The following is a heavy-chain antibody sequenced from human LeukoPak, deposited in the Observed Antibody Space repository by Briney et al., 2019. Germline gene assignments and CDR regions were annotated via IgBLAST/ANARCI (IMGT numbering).Heavy chain of an antibody. V-gene: IGHV4-31*03. J-gene: IGHJ4*02. D-gene: IGHD3-22*01. CDR2: IYYSGSS. CDR1: GGSISSGGYY. Sequence: SQTLSLTCTASGGSISSGGYYWSWIRQHPGKGLEWIGYIYYSGSSYYNPSLKSRVTISVDTSKNQFSLKLSSVTAADTAVYYCAKWSSGYYYFDYWGQGTLVTVSS. CDR3: AKWSSGYYYFDY.